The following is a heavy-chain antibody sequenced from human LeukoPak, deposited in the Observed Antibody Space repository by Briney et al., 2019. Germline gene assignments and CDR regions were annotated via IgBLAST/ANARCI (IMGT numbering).Heavy chain of an antibody. V-gene: IGHV3-23*01. CDR1: GFPFSSHA. Sequence: GSLRPSCAASGFPFSSHAMSWVRQPPGKGLEWVAAISNGKTYYADSVRGRFAISRDDSTNTVYLHMNSLRDEDTALYHCVREAGYCAPVCVKTNWFDPWGQGTLVTVSS. CDR3: VREAGYCAPVCVKTNWFDP. CDR2: ISNGKT. D-gene: IGHD2-15*01. J-gene: IGHJ5*02.